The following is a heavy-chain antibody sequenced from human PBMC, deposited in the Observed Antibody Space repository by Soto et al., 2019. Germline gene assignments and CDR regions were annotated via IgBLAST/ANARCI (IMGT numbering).Heavy chain of an antibody. D-gene: IGHD6-19*01. J-gene: IGHJ4*02. CDR1: GFTSSSYN. V-gene: IGHV3-21*01. CDR3: ARDQVAGTNFDY. CDR2: ISSSSSYI. Sequence: GGSLRLSCAASGFTSSSYNMNWVRQAPGKGLEWVSSISSSSSYIYYADSVKGRFTISRDNAKNSLYLQMNSLGAEDTAVYYCARDQVAGTNFDYWGQGTLVTVSS.